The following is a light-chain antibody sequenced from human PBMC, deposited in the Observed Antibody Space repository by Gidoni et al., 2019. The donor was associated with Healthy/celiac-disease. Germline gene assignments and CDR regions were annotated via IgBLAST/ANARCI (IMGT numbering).Light chain of an antibody. V-gene: IGLV2-14*01. CDR3: SSYTSSNTLV. J-gene: IGLJ2*01. CDR2: DVT. Sequence: QSALTQPASVSGSPGQSITISCTGTSRYVGSYNYVSWYQQHPGKAPKLMIYDVTNRPSGVSNRFSGSKSGNTASLTISGLQAEDEADYYCSSYTSSNTLVYGGGTKLTVL. CDR1: SRYVGSYNY.